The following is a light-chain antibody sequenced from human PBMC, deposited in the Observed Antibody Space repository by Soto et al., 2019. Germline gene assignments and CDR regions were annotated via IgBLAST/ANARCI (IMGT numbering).Light chain of an antibody. CDR1: QSVSSY. V-gene: IGKV3-11*01. CDR3: HQPSNVYT. J-gene: IGKJ3*01. CDR2: DAS. Sequence: EIVLTQSPATLSLSPGERATLSCRASQSVSSYLAWYQQKPGQAPRLLIYDASNRATGIPARFSGSGSGTDFTLVICSLEPEDFAVYSCHQPSNVYTCDPGTKVDIK.